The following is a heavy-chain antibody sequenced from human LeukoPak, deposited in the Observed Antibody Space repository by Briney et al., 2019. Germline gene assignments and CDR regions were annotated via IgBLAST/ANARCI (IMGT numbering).Heavy chain of an antibody. J-gene: IGHJ3*02. V-gene: IGHV1-69*06. D-gene: IGHD3-22*01. Sequence: ASVKVSCKASGYTFTGYYIHWVRQAPGQGLEWMGGIIPIFGTANYAQKFQGRVTITADKSTSTAYMELSSLRSEDTAVYYCARGTYYYDSSGYSDWFDIWGQGTMVTVSS. CDR2: IIPIFGTA. CDR1: GYTFTGYY. CDR3: ARGTYYYDSSGYSDWFDI.